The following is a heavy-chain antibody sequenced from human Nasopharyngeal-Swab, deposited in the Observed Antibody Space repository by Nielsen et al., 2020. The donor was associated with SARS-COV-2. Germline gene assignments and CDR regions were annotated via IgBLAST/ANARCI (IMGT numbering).Heavy chain of an antibody. D-gene: IGHD6-13*01. CDR1: GYTFTTYW. Sequence: GESLKISCKGSGYTFTTYWISWVRRLPGKGLEWMGRIDPSYSYTNYSPSFQGHVTISADKSIRTAYLQWISLKASDTAIYYCGRVSSSWLHDAFDIWGQGTMVTVSS. V-gene: IGHV5-10-1*01. CDR3: GRVSSSWLHDAFDI. CDR2: IDPSYSYT. J-gene: IGHJ3*02.